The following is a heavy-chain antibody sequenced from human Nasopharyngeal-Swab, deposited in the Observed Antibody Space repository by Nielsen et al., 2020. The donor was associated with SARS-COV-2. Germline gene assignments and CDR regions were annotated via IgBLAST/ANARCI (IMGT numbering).Heavy chain of an antibody. CDR3: VRSSSWYYFAY. J-gene: IGHJ4*02. V-gene: IGHV4-39*01. CDR1: GDSIAYSTFY. CDR2: IYYNGNT. Sequence: SETLSLTCTVSGDSIAYSTFYWGWIRQPPGTGLERIGNIYYNGNTYQNPSLKSRLTISVDKSKNQFSLQLSSVTAADTAVYYCVRSSSWYYFAYWAQGTQVTVSS. D-gene: IGHD6-13*01.